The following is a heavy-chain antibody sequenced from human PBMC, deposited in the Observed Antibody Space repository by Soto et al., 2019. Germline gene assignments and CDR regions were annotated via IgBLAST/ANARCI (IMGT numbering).Heavy chain of an antibody. D-gene: IGHD5-18*01. CDR3: ARAFVGYSYGPFDY. J-gene: IGHJ4*02. V-gene: IGHV3-30-3*01. Sequence: GALRLSCAASGFTFSSYALHWVRQAPGKGLEWVAVISYYGSNKYYADSVKGRFTISRDNSKNTLYLQMNSLRAEDTAVYYRARAFVGYSYGPFDYWGQGTLVTVSS. CDR1: GFTFSSYA. CDR2: ISYYGSNK.